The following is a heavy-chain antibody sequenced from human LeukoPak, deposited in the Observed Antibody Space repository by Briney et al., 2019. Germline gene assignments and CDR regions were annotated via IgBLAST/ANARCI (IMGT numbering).Heavy chain of an antibody. CDR3: ARDRGYCSGGSCYEGLDY. CDR2: ISYDGSNK. CDR1: GFTFSSYA. V-gene: IGHV3-30*14. Sequence: QSGGSLRLSCAASGFTFSSYAMHWVRQAPGKGLEWVAVISYDGSNKYYADSVKGRFTISRDNSKNTLYLQMNSLRAEDTAVYYCARDRGYCSGGSCYEGLDYWGQGTLVTVSS. D-gene: IGHD2-15*01. J-gene: IGHJ4*02.